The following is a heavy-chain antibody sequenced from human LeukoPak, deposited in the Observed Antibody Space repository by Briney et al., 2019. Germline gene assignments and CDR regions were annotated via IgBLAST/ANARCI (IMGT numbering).Heavy chain of an antibody. CDR1: GYSFTTYG. D-gene: IGHD2-21*01. CDR3: ARDVTVIGVDGQGTSFDI. J-gene: IGHJ3*02. CDR2: INTRDNHA. Sequence: ASVKVSCKASGYSFTTYGITCLRQAPGQGLERVGWINTRDNHALYVQNFLGRVTPTIDTSTSTAYMDLRSLRSDDTAVYYCARDVTVIGVDGQGTSFDIWGQGTVVTVSS. V-gene: IGHV1-18*01.